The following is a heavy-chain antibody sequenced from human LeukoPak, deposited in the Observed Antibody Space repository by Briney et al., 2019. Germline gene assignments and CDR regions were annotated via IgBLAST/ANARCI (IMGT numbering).Heavy chain of an antibody. J-gene: IGHJ5*02. CDR1: GGSSRSNSYY. D-gene: IGHD3-16*01. CDR3: ARIYERPDNWFDP. Sequence: SETLSLTCTVSGGSSRSNSYYWGWIRQPPGKGLEFVGSIYYSGSSYYHPSLKSRVTIPIDTSKNQFSLKLSSVTAADTAVYYCARIYERPDNWFDPWGQGTLVTVSS. CDR2: IYYSGSS. V-gene: IGHV4-39*01.